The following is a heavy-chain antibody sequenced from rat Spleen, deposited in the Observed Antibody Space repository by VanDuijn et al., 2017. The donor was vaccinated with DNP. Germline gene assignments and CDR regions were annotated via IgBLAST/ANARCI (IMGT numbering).Heavy chain of an antibody. CDR2: ISPSGGST. CDR3: ASLWTLTY. D-gene: IGHD1-3*01. J-gene: IGHJ3*01. V-gene: IGHV5-25*01. CDR1: GFTFSDYY. Sequence: EVQLVESGGGLVQPGRSLKLSCAASGFTFSDYYMTWVRQAPTKGLEWVASISPSGGSTYYRDSVKGRVTISRDNVKSVLYLQMDSLRSEDTATYYCASLWTLTYWGQGTLVTVSS.